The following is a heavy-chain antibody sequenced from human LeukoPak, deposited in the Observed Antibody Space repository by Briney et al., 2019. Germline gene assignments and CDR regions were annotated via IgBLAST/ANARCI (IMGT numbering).Heavy chain of an antibody. D-gene: IGHD1-26*01. J-gene: IGHJ4*02. CDR2: INSSVAAT. CDR3: AKGFSAYSGSSLDS. Sequence: GGSLRLSCAASGITFSSYAMTWVRQAPGKGLEWVSGINSSVAATYYADSVKGRFTISRDNSRNTLYLQMNSLRAEDTALYYCAKGFSAYSGSSLDSWGQGTLVTVSS. V-gene: IGHV3-23*01. CDR1: GITFSSYA.